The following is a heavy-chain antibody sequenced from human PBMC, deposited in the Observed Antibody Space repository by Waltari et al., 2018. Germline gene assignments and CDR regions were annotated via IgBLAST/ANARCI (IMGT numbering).Heavy chain of an antibody. D-gene: IGHD6-13*01. J-gene: IGHJ4*02. CDR1: GFTFSSYS. V-gene: IGHV3-48*04. Sequence: EVQLVESGGGLVQPGGSLRLSCAASGFTFSSYSMNWVRQAPGKGLEWVSYISSSSSTIYYADSVKGRFTISRDNAKNSLYLQMNSLRAEDTAVYYCARDSSSWSDWGQGTLVTVSS. CDR2: ISSSSSTI. CDR3: ARDSSSWSD.